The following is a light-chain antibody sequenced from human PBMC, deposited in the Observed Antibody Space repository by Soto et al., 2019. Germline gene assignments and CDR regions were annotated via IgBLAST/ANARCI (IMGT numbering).Light chain of an antibody. CDR1: QSVGSY. Sequence: ETLMTQSPATLSVSPGERATLSCRASQSVGSYLAWYQHKPGQAPRLLIYDASNRATGIPARFSGSGSGTGFTLTISSLQPVDFATHDCQQGYIYPRTFGLGTKVDIK. CDR3: QQGYIYPRT. CDR2: DAS. J-gene: IGKJ1*01. V-gene: IGKV3D-15*01.